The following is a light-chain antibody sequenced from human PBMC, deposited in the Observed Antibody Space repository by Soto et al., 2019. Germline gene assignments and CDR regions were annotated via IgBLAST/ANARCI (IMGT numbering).Light chain of an antibody. V-gene: IGLV3-21*02. J-gene: IGLJ2*01. CDR1: NIGSKS. CDR3: QVWDSSSDHVV. CDR2: DDS. Sequence: SYELTQPPSVSVAPGQTARITCGGNNIGSKSVHWYQQKPGQAPVLVVYDDSDRXXXXXXXFSGSXSGNTATLXIXRVXAXXXXXXYCQVWDSSSDHVVFGGGTKLTVL.